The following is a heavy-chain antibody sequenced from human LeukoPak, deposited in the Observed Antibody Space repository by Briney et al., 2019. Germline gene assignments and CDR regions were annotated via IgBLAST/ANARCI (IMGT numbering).Heavy chain of an antibody. CDR2: ISSSSSYI. D-gene: IGHD3-22*01. J-gene: IGHJ6*02. V-gene: IGHV3-21*04. CDR1: GFTFSSYS. Sequence: PGGSLRLSCAASGFTFSSYSMNWVRQAPGKGLEWVSSISSSSSYIYYADSVKGRFTISRDNAKNSLSLQMNSLRAEDTAVYYCARYFDRRYGMDVWGQGTTVTVSS. CDR3: ARYFDRRYGMDV.